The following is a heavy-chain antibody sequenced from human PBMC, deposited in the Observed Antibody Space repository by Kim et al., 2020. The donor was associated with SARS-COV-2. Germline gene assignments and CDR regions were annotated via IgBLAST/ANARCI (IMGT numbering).Heavy chain of an antibody. V-gene: IGHV4-31*03. Sequence: SETPSLTCTVSGGSISSGGYYWSWIRQHPGKGLEWIGYIYYSGSTYYNPSLKRRVTISVDTSKNQFSLKPSSVTAADTAVYYCARVLGAITIFGVVIVNWFDPWGQGTLVTVSS. CDR1: GGSISSGGYY. CDR3: ARVLGAITIFGVVIVNWFDP. D-gene: IGHD3-3*01. CDR2: IYYSGST. J-gene: IGHJ5*02.